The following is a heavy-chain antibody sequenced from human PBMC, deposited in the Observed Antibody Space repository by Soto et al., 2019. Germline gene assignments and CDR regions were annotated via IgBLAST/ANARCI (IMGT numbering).Heavy chain of an antibody. D-gene: IGHD1-20*01. V-gene: IGHV4-39*01. CDR2: IYYSGST. J-gene: IGHJ6*03. CDR3: ARLVGESPNWNDSSYYYMDV. Sequence: QLQLQESGPGLVKPSETLSLTCTVSGGSISSSSYYWGWIRQPPGKGLEWIGSIYYSGSTYYNPSLMSRVTISVDTSKNQFSLKLSSVTAADTAVYYCARLVGESPNWNDSSYYYMDVWGKGTTVTVSS. CDR1: GGSISSSSYY.